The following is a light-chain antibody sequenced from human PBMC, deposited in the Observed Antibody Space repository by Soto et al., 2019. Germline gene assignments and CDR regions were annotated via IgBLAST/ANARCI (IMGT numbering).Light chain of an antibody. V-gene: IGKV3-20*01. J-gene: IGKJ5*01. Sequence: EIVLTQSPGTLSLSPGERATLSCRASPSVTNYLAWYQQKPGQAPRLVIYGAFNRATGIPDRFSGSGSGRDFTLTISGLEPEDFAVYYCQQYGSSPLISFGQGTRLEIK. CDR3: QQYGSSPLIS. CDR2: GAF. CDR1: PSVTNY.